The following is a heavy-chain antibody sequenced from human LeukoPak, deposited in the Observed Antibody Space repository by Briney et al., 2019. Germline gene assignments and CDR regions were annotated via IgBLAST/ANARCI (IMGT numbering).Heavy chain of an antibody. J-gene: IGHJ4*02. Sequence: SETLSLTCTVSGGSISSGDYYWSRIRQPPGKGLEWIGEINHSGSTSYNPSLKSRVTISVDTSKNQFSLKLSSVTAADTAVYYCARGDIAATGTPFDNWGQGTLVTVSS. CDR2: INHSGST. D-gene: IGHD6-13*01. CDR3: ARGDIAATGTPFDN. CDR1: GGSISSGDYY. V-gene: IGHV4-39*07.